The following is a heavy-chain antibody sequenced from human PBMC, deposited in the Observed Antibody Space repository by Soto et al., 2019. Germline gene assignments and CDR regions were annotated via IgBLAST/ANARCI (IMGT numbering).Heavy chain of an antibody. D-gene: IGHD2-2*01. Sequence: QVQLVQSGAEVKKPGSSVKVSCKASGGTFSSYTISWVRQAPGQGLEWMGRIIPILGIANYAQKFQGRVTIPADKSTSTAYMELSSLRSEDTAVYYCAREGHCISTSCLNYYYYSFMDVWGKGTTVTVSS. J-gene: IGHJ6*03. V-gene: IGHV1-69*08. CDR1: GGTFSSYT. CDR2: IIPILGIA. CDR3: AREGHCISTSCLNYYYYSFMDV.